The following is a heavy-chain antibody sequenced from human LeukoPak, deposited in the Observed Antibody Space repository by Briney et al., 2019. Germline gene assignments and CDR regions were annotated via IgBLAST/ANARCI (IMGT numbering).Heavy chain of an antibody. CDR1: GFTFSSYW. CDR3: ASILLTAAFDI. CDR2: IKQDGSEK. D-gene: IGHD7-27*01. V-gene: IGHV3-7*01. Sequence: GGSLRLSCAAFGFTFSSYWMSWVRQAPGKGLEWVANIKQDGSEKYYVDSVKGRFTISRDNAKNSLYLQMNSLRAEDTAVYYCASILLTAAFDIWGQGTMVTVSS. J-gene: IGHJ3*02.